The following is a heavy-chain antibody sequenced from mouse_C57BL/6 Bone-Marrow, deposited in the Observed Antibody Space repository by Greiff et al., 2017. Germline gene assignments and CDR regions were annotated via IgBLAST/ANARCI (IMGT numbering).Heavy chain of an antibody. Sequence: QVQLKESGAELVRPGTSVKMSCKASGYTFTNYWIGWAKQRPGHGLEWIGDIYPGGGYTNYNEKFKGKATLTADKSSSTAYMQVSSLTSEDSASYYCARGATATVVPYSFDYWGQGTTLTVSS. J-gene: IGHJ2*01. CDR1: GYTFTNYW. CDR2: IYPGGGYT. V-gene: IGHV1-63*01. CDR3: ARGATATVVPYSFDY. D-gene: IGHD1-1*01.